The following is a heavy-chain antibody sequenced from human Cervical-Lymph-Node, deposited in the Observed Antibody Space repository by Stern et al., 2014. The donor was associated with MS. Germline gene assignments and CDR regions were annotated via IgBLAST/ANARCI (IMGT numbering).Heavy chain of an antibody. CDR2: IIPILGTT. J-gene: IGHJ6*02. CDR1: GDTFINVA. Sequence: QLVQSGAGVEKPGSSVKVSCTASGDTFINVAISWVRQAPGQGLEWMGGIIPILGTTEYVQKFQRRVSISADESATTVYMELSSLRSEDTAVYYCARDNDDNGMDVWGQGTTVTVSS. D-gene: IGHD1-1*01. V-gene: IGHV1-69*01. CDR3: ARDNDDNGMDV.